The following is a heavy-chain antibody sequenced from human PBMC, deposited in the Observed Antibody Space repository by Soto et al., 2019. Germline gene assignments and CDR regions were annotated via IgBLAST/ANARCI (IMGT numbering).Heavy chain of an antibody. V-gene: IGHV3-74*01. J-gene: IGHJ6*02. CDR3: ARGLKGYYGMDV. D-gene: IGHD3-16*01. Sequence: EVQLVESGGGLVQSGGSLRLSCAASGFTFSTYWMHWVRQAPGKGLVWVSRLNSDGSTTNYADSVKGRFTIARDNARDTVDLQMNSLGAEDTAVYYCARGLKGYYGMDVWGQGTTVTVSS. CDR1: GFTFSTYW. CDR2: LNSDGSTT.